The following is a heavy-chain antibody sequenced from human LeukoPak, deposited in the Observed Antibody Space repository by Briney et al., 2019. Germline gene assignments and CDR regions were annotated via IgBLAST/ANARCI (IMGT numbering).Heavy chain of an antibody. CDR3: ARGATIAARRYNWFDP. Sequence: SETLSLTCAVYGGSFSGFYWSWTRQPPGKGLEWIGEINHSGSTNYNPSLKSRVTISVDTSKNQFSLKLSSVTAADTAVYYCARGATIAARRYNWFDPWGQGTLVTVSS. CDR1: GGSFSGFY. CDR2: INHSGST. J-gene: IGHJ5*02. D-gene: IGHD6-6*01. V-gene: IGHV4-34*01.